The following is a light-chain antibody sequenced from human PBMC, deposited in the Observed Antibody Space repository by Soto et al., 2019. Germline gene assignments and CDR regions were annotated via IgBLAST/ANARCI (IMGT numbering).Light chain of an antibody. CDR3: ISYTGSSTSYV. J-gene: IGLJ1*01. CDR2: EVS. CDR1: SSDVGSYDH. Sequence: QSVLTQPASVSGSPGQSITISCSGTSSDVGSYDHVAWYQQFPGKTPKLMIYEVSNRPSGVSSRFSGSKSGNTASLTISRLQDEDEADYYCISYTGSSTSYVFGSGTKVTVL. V-gene: IGLV2-14*01.